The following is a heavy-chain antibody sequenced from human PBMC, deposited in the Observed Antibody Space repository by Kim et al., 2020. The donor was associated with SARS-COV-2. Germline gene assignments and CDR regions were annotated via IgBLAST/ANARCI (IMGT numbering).Heavy chain of an antibody. V-gene: IGHV4-59*01. J-gene: IGHJ4*02. CDR1: GDSMINYY. CDR3: AREYDSGAYYSVPVKYLEH. CDR2: INYSGTT. D-gene: IGHD3-22*01. Sequence: SETLSLTCTVSGDSMINYYWSWVRQPPGKGLEWIGNINYSGTTNYNPSLKSRVTISVDTSKNQFSLRLSSVTAADTAVYYCAREYDSGAYYSVPVKYLEHWGQGTPVTVSS.